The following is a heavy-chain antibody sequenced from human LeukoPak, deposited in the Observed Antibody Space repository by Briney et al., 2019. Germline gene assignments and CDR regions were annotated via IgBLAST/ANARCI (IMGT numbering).Heavy chain of an antibody. J-gene: IGHJ4*02. D-gene: IGHD3-10*01. CDR3: ASMVRGVILPFDY. V-gene: IGHV1-24*01. CDR1: GYTLTELS. Sequence: ASVKVSCKVSGYTLTELSMHWVRQAPGKGLEWMGGFDPEDGETIYAQKFQGRVTMTEDTSTDTAYMEPSSLRSEDTAVYYCASMVRGVILPFDYWGQGTLVTVSS. CDR2: FDPEDGET.